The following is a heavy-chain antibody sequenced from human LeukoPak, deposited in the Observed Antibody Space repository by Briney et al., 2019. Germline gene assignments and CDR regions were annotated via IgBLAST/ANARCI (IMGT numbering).Heavy chain of an antibody. CDR2: INHSGST. J-gene: IGHJ4*02. CDR3: ARLRARRGITYSSSWYPYYFDY. Sequence: SETLSLTCAVYGGSFSGYYWSWIRQPPGKGLEWIGEINHSGSTNYNPSLKSRVTISVDTSKNQFSLKLSSVTAADTAVYYCARLRARRGITYSSSWYPYYFDYWGQGTLVTVSS. CDR1: GGSFSGYY. V-gene: IGHV4-34*01. D-gene: IGHD6-13*01.